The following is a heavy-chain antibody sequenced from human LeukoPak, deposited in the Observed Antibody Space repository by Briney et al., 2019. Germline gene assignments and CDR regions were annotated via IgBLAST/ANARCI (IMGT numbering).Heavy chain of an antibody. CDR3: ARSLVYYYYMDG. CDR1: GGSISSSSFH. J-gene: IGHJ6*03. CDR2: IYYSGTT. V-gene: IGHV4-39*01. Sequence: SETLSLTCTVSGGSISSSSFHWGWVRQPRGEGREWIGRIYYSGTTYYNPSRKSRVTISVDTSKNQFPLKLSSVTAADTAVYYCARSLVYYYYMDGWGKGTTVTVSS.